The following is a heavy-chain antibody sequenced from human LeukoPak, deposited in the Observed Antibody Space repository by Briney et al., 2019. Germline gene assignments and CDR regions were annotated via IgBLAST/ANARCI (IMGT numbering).Heavy chain of an antibody. D-gene: IGHD6-13*01. CDR1: GYIFTKHW. Sequence: GESLQISCKGSGYIFTKHWIGWVRPLPGKGLEWMGIIYPGDSDTRYSPSFQGQVTISADKSITTAYLQWSSLKASDTAMYYCARQGAASGSPYGMDVWGQGTTVTVSS. CDR3: ARQGAASGSPYGMDV. V-gene: IGHV5-51*01. J-gene: IGHJ6*02. CDR2: IYPGDSDT.